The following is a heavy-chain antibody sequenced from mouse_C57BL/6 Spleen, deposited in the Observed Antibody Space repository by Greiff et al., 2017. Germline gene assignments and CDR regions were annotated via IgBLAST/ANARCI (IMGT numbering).Heavy chain of an antibody. D-gene: IGHD2-5*01. J-gene: IGHJ2*01. CDR3: ARSTYSNYFDY. CDR2: IYPGDGDT. Sequence: QVQLQQSGPELVKPGASVKISCKASGYAFSSSWMNWVKQRPGKGLEWIGRIYPGDGDTNYNGKFKGKATLTADKSSSTAYMQLRSLTSEDSAVYFCARSTYSNYFDYWGQGTTLTVSS. CDR1: GYAFSSSW. V-gene: IGHV1-82*01.